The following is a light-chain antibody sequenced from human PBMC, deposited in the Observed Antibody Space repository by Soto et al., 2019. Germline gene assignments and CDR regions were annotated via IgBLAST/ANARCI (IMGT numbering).Light chain of an antibody. J-gene: IGLJ1*01. CDR3: SSYAGSDNHV. Sequence: QSALTQPPSASGSPGQSVTISCTGTSSDFGVFNYVSWYQQHPGKAPKLMIYEVIKRPSGVFDRFSGSKSGNTASLTVSGLQAEDEADYYCSSYAGSDNHVFGTGTKVTVL. CDR1: SSDFGVFNY. V-gene: IGLV2-8*01. CDR2: EVI.